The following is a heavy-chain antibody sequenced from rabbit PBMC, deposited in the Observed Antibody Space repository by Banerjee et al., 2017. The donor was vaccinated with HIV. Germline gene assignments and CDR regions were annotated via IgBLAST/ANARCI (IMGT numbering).Heavy chain of an antibody. CDR3: ARWDYAGYAAYGLLFNL. CDR2: IYAGSGGST. Sequence: QEQLEESGGDLVKPGASLTLTCTASGFSFSSSYWICWVRQAPGKGLEWIACIYAGSGGSTYFASWAKGRFTISKTSSTTVTLQMTSLTAADTATYFCARWDYAGYAAYGLLFNLWGQGTLVTVS. CDR1: GFSFSSSYW. V-gene: IGHV1S45*01. J-gene: IGHJ4*01. D-gene: IGHD7-1*01.